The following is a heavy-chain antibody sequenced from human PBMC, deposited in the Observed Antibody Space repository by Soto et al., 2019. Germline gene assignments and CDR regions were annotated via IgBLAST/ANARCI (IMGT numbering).Heavy chain of an antibody. D-gene: IGHD2-15*01. CDR1: GGSISSGDFY. Sequence: PSETLSLTCTVSGGSISSGDFYWSWIRQPPGKGPEWIGYIYYSERAYYNPSLESRVSISLDASRNQFSLDLSSVTAADTAVYYGGRNKGYCSRGTCFPPHRIDFWGQGTRVTVSS. V-gene: IGHV4-30-4*01. CDR3: GRNKGYCSRGTCFPPHRIDF. CDR2: IYYSERA. J-gene: IGHJ4*02.